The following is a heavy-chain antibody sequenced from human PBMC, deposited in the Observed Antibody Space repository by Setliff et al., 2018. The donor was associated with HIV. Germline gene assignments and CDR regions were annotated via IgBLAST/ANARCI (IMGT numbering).Heavy chain of an antibody. Sequence: PGGSLRLSCAASGFTFTGYWMHWVRQAPGKGLLWVSRINTDGSSTTYADSVKGRFTISRDNAKNMVYLQMNSLRAEDTAVYYCARDTTDDNSIFPYWGQGTLVTVSS. CDR2: INTDGSST. CDR1: GFTFTGYW. CDR3: ARDTTDDNSIFPY. J-gene: IGHJ4*02. D-gene: IGHD3-22*01. V-gene: IGHV3-74*01.